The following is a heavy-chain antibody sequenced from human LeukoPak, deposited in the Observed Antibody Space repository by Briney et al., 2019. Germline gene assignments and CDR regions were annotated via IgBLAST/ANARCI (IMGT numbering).Heavy chain of an antibody. V-gene: IGHV1-3*01. CDR2: INGDNGNT. J-gene: IGHJ4*02. CDR3: ARSSSGTYHS. Sequence: ASVKVSCKTSGYTFASYTMHWLRQAPGQSLEWMGWINGDNGNTKYSEKFQGRVTITRDTSASSAYMELSSLRSEDTAVYYCARSSSGTYHSWGQGPWSPSPQ. D-gene: IGHD3-10*01. CDR1: GYTFASYT.